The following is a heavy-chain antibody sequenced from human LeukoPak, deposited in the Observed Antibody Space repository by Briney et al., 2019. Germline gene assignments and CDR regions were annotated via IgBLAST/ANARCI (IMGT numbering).Heavy chain of an antibody. J-gene: IGHJ4*02. D-gene: IGHD6-13*01. CDR3: ARLPGIAAAGIGPYFDY. CDR2: IYSGGST. Sequence: GGSLRLSCAASGFTVSSNYMSWVRQAPGKGLEWVSVIYSGGSTYYADSVKGRFTISRHNSKNTLYLQMNSLRAEDTAVYYCARLPGIAAAGIGPYFDYWGQGTLVTVSS. CDR1: GFTVSSNY. V-gene: IGHV3-53*01.